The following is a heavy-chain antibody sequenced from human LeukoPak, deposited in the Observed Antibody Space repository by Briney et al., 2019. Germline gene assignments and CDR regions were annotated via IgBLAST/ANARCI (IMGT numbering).Heavy chain of an antibody. Sequence: ASVKVSCKASGYTFTGYYMHWVRQAPGQGLEWMGWMNPNSGNTGYAQKFQGRVTMTRNTSISTAYMELSSLRSEDTAVYYCARSDCSSTSCRADNFDYWGQGTLVTVSS. J-gene: IGHJ4*02. D-gene: IGHD2-2*01. CDR2: MNPNSGNT. V-gene: IGHV1-8*02. CDR3: ARSDCSSTSCRADNFDY. CDR1: GYTFTGYY.